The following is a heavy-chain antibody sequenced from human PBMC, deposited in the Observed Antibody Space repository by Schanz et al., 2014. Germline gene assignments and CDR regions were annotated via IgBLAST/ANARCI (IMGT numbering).Heavy chain of an antibody. CDR2: INPNSGDT. J-gene: IGHJ6*02. V-gene: IGHV1-2*04. CDR3: ARDLTVDTGYVVHYYYYGMDV. CDR1: GYTFSDYG. Sequence: QVQLVQSGDEVKKPGASVKVSCKTSGYTFSDYGITWVRQAPGQGLEWMGWINPNSGDTNYAQKFQGWVTMTRDTSISTAYMEVSRLKSDDTAVYFCARDLTVDTGYVVHYYYYGMDVWGQGTTVTVPS. D-gene: IGHD5-12*01.